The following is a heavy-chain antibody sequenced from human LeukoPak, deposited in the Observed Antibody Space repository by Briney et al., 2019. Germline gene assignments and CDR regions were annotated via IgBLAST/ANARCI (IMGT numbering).Heavy chain of an antibody. V-gene: IGHV1-8*01. Sequence: ASVKVSCKASGDTFTTYDVNWVRQATGQGLEWMGWLNPNSGNTGYVQKFQGRVTMTMNTSISTAYMELTSLTSEDTVVYYCARSTMGARRKYDYWGQGTLVTVSS. CDR1: GDTFTTYD. J-gene: IGHJ4*02. CDR3: ARSTMGARRKYDY. CDR2: LNPNSGNT. D-gene: IGHD1-26*01.